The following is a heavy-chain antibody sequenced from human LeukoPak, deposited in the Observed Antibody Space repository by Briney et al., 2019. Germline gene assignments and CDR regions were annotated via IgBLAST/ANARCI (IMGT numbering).Heavy chain of an antibody. CDR3: AKDLYTSRYACCFDY. V-gene: IGHV3-NL1*01. J-gene: IGHJ4*02. CDR1: GFTFSHYA. CDR2: IYHGDAT. D-gene: IGHD6-13*01. Sequence: PGGSLRLSCAASGFTFSHYAMHWVRQAPGKGLEWVSVIYHGDATYYADSVRGRFTISRDNSKNTLYLQMNSLRVEDTAVYYCAKDLYTSRYACCFDYWGQGTLVTVSS.